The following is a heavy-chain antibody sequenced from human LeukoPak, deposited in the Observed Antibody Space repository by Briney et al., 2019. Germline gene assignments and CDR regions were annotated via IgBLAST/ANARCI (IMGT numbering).Heavy chain of an antibody. CDR3: ARDTGTEVDY. Sequence: SETLSLTCTVSGGSISSYYWSWIRQPPGKGLEWIGYIYYSGSTNYNPSLKSRVTISVDTSKNQFSLKLSSVTAADTAVYYCARDTGTEVDYWGQGTLVTVSS. V-gene: IGHV4-59*01. CDR2: IYYSGST. D-gene: IGHD1-7*01. J-gene: IGHJ4*02. CDR1: GGSISSYY.